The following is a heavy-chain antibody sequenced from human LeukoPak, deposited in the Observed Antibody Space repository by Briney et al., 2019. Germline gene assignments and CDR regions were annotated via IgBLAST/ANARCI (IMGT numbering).Heavy chain of an antibody. V-gene: IGHV3-21*01. CDR3: ARGDDSSGYYSLDY. D-gene: IGHD3-22*01. CDR2: ISSSSSYI. CDR1: GFTFSSYS. J-gene: IGHJ4*02. Sequence: PGGSLRLSCAASGFTFSSYSMNWVRQAPGKGLEWVSSISSSSSYIYYADSVKGRFTISRDNAKNSLYLQMNSLRAEDTAVYYCARGDDSSGYYSLDYWGQGTLVTVSS.